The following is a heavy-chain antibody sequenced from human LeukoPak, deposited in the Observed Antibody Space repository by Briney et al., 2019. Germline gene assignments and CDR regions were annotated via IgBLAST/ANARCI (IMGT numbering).Heavy chain of an antibody. V-gene: IGHV5-51*01. J-gene: IGHJ6*02. Sequence: GESLKISCKGSGYSFTSYWIGWVRQMPGKGLEWMGIICPGDSDTRYSPSFQGQVTISADKSISTAYLQWSSLKASDTARYYCARQANYYDSSGYLSDGMDVWGQGTTVTVSS. D-gene: IGHD3-22*01. CDR1: GYSFTSYW. CDR2: ICPGDSDT. CDR3: ARQANYYDSSGYLSDGMDV.